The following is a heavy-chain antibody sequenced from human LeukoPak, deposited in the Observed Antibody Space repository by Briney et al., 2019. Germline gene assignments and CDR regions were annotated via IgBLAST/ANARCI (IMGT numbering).Heavy chain of an antibody. J-gene: IGHJ4*02. Sequence: GGSLRLSCAASGFTFSSYSMNWVRQAPGKGLEWVSSISSSSSYIYYADSVKGRFTISRDNAKNSLYLQMNSLRAEDTAVYYCARDRIVVVPAAGCIDYWGQGTLVTVSS. V-gene: IGHV3-21*01. D-gene: IGHD2-2*01. CDR2: ISSSSSYI. CDR1: GFTFSSYS. CDR3: ARDRIVVVPAAGCIDY.